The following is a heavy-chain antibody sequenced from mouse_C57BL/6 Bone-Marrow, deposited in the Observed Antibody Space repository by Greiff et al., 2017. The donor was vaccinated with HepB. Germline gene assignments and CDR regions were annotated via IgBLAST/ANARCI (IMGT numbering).Heavy chain of an antibody. D-gene: IGHD1-1*01. CDR3: ARGDIITTHWYFDV. CDR1: GYTFTSYW. V-gene: IGHV1-69*01. Sequence: VKLQQPGAELVMPGASVKLSCKASGYTFTSYWMHWVKQRPGQGLEWIGEIDPSDSYTNYNQKFKGKSTLTVDKSSSTAYMQLSSLTSEDSAVYYSARGDIITTHWYFDVWGTGTTVTVSS. CDR2: IDPSDSYT. J-gene: IGHJ1*03.